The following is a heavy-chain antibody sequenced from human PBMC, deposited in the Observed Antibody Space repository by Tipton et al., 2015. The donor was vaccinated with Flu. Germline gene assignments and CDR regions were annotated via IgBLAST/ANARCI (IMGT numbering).Heavy chain of an antibody. V-gene: IGHV4-4*07. CDR2: IYSSGST. D-gene: IGHD6-19*01. Sequence: LRLSCSASGDSISGYFWTWIRQTAGGGLEWIGRIYSSGSTNYNPSLKSRVTMSVDTSKNQFSLKLSSVTAADTAVYYCAGHSDGPDGSGWPNWFDPWGRGTLVTVSS. CDR3: AGHSDGPDGSGWPNWFDP. CDR1: GDSISGYF. J-gene: IGHJ5*02.